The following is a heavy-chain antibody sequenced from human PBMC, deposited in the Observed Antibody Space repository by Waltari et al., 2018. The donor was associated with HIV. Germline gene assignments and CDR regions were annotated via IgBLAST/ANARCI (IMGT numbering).Heavy chain of an antibody. J-gene: IGHJ4*02. Sequence: QVQLVQSGAEVKKPGASVKVSCKASGYTFTGYYMHWVRQAPGQGLEWRGGNKPNSGGKNYAQKCQGRVTMTRDTSISTAYMELSRLRSDDTAVYYCARGSNGELELREHFDYWGQGTLVTVSS. V-gene: IGHV1-2*02. D-gene: IGHD1-7*01. CDR2: NKPNSGGK. CDR1: GYTFTGYY. CDR3: ARGSNGELELREHFDY.